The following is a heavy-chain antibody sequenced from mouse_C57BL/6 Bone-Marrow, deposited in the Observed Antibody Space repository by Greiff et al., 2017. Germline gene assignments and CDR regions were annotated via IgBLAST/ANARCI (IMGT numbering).Heavy chain of an antibody. V-gene: IGHV14-4*01. CDR2: IDPENGDT. J-gene: IGHJ4*01. CDR1: GFNIKDDY. D-gene: IGHD2-1*01. Sequence: VQLKESGAELVRPGASVKLSCTASGFNIKDDYMHWVKQRPEQGLEWIGWIDPENGDTEYASKFQGKATITADTSSNTAYLQLSSLTSEDTAVYYCTPYGNYPPRDYWGQGTSVTVSS. CDR3: TPYGNYPPRDY.